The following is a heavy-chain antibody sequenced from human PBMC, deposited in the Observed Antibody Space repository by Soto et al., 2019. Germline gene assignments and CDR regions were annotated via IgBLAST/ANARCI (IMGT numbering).Heavy chain of an antibody. CDR2: INPNSGGT. J-gene: IGHJ1*01. CDR1: GYTFTGYY. Sequence: GASVKVSCKASGYTFTGYYMHWVRQAPEQGLEWMGWINPNSGGTNYAQKFQGWVTMTRDTSISTAYMELSRLRSDDTAVYYCARGNKVSGSQTPEAEYFQHWGQGTLVTVSS. V-gene: IGHV1-2*04. D-gene: IGHD1-26*01. CDR3: ARGNKVSGSQTPEAEYFQH.